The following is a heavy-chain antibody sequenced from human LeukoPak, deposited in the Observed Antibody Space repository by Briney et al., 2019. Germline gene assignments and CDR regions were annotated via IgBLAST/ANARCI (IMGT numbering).Heavy chain of an antibody. CDR3: VLYSSSSDY. D-gene: IGHD6-6*01. Sequence: SETLSLTCTVSGGSISSYYWSWIRQPPGKGLEWIGYIYYSGSTYYNPSLKSRVTISVDTSKNQFSLKLSSVTAADTAMYYCVLYSSSSDYWGQGTLVTVSS. V-gene: IGHV4-59*01. CDR1: GGSISSYY. CDR2: IYYSGST. J-gene: IGHJ4*02.